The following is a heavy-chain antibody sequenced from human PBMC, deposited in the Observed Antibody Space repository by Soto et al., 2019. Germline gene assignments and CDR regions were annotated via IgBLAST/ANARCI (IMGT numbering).Heavy chain of an antibody. CDR3: PRVAASVVRGVISAFDI. J-gene: IGHJ3*02. CDR1: GFTVSSNY. D-gene: IGHD3-10*01. CDR2: IYSGGST. V-gene: IGHV3-66*01. Sequence: EVSLRLSCAASGFTVSSNYMSWVLQAPGKGLEWVSVIYSGGSTYYADSFKGRFTISRDNSKNTLYLHMNSLRAEDTAVYYCPRVAASVVRGVISAFDIWGQGTMVTVSS.